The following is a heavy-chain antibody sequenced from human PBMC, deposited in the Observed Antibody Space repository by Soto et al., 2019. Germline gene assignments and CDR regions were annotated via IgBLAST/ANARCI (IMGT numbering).Heavy chain of an antibody. CDR1: GFTFSSYA. J-gene: IGHJ6*02. D-gene: IGHD2-15*01. Sequence: GGSLRLSCAASGFTFSSYAMSWVRQAPGKGLEWVSAISGSGDSTYYADSVKGRFTISRDNSKNTLYLQMNSLRAEDTAVYYCANLLGCSGGSCYPEDYYYYGMDVWGQGTTVTVSS. CDR2: ISGSGDST. V-gene: IGHV3-23*01. CDR3: ANLLGCSGGSCYPEDYYYYGMDV.